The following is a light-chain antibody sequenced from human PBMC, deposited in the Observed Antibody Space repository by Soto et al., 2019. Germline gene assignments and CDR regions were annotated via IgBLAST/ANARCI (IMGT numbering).Light chain of an antibody. V-gene: IGKV3-11*01. J-gene: IGKJ4*01. CDR1: QSVGSY. Sequence: EIVLTQSPATLSLSPGERATLSCRASQSVGSYLAWYQQKPGQAPRLLIYDASSRATGIPARFTGSGSGTDFILAISSLEPEDFAVYYCQQRSSCLTFGGGTKVEIK. CDR3: QQRSSCLT. CDR2: DAS.